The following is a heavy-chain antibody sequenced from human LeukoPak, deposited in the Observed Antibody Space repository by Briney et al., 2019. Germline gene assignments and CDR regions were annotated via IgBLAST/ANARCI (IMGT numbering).Heavy chain of an antibody. Sequence: ASVKVPCKASGRTFSSYAISWVRQAPGQGLEWMGRIIPILGIANYAQKFQGRVTITADKSTSTAYMELSSLRSEDTAVYYCARDKIVGTDNWFDPWGQGTLVTVSS. D-gene: IGHD5-12*01. CDR2: IIPILGIA. J-gene: IGHJ5*02. V-gene: IGHV1-69*04. CDR1: GRTFSSYA. CDR3: ARDKIVGTDNWFDP.